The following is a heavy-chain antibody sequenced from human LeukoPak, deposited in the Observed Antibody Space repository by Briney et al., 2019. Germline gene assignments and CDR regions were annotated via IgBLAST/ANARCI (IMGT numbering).Heavy chain of an antibody. V-gene: IGHV4-34*01. J-gene: IGHJ4*02. CDR2: INHRGST. D-gene: IGHD3-22*01. CDR3: ARAGDSSGYSDY. CDR1: GGSFSGYY. Sequence: SETLSLTCAVYGGSFSGYYWSWIRQPPGKGLEWLGEINHRGSTNYNPSLKSRVTISVNTSKNQFSLKLRSVTAADTAVYYCARAGDSSGYSDYWGQGTLVAVSS.